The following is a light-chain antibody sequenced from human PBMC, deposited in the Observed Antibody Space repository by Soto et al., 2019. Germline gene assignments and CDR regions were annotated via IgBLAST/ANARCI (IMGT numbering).Light chain of an antibody. CDR3: SSFSGSNNYV. CDR2: EVS. V-gene: IGLV2-8*01. J-gene: IGLJ1*01. Sequence: QSALTQPPSASGSPGQSVTISCTGTSSDVGDYNFVSWYQQHPGKAPKLMIYEVSERPSGVPDRFSGSKSGNTASLTVSGLQAEDEADYYCSSFSGSNNYVFGTGTKLT. CDR1: SSDVGDYNF.